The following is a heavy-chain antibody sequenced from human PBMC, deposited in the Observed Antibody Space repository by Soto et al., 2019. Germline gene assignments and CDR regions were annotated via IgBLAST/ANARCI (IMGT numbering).Heavy chain of an antibody. CDR1: GFTFSSYA. Sequence: GGSLRLSCAASGFTFSSYAMSWVRQAPGKGLEWVSAISGSGGSTYYADSVKGRFTISRDNSKNTLYLQMNSLRAEDTAVYYCAKDTHYCSSTSCSAPYDSSRFDYWGQGTLVTVSS. J-gene: IGHJ4*02. D-gene: IGHD2-2*01. CDR3: AKDTHYCSSTSCSAPYDSSRFDY. V-gene: IGHV3-23*01. CDR2: ISGSGGST.